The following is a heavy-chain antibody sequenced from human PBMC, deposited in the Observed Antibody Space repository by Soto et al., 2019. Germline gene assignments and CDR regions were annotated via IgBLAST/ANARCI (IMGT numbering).Heavy chain of an antibody. V-gene: IGHV3-15*01. CDR2: IKSKTDGGAT. D-gene: IGHD3-10*01. CDR3: TTQGISGDRWYYNGMDG. Sequence: RLSCAASGLTFINAWMTWVREAPGKLLEWIGRIKSKTDGGATEYVAPVKGRFTISRDDSQNTLYLQMNSLNTDDTGVYYCTTQGISGDRWYYNGMDGWRQGNTVTFSS. CDR1: GLTFINAW. J-gene: IGHJ6*02.